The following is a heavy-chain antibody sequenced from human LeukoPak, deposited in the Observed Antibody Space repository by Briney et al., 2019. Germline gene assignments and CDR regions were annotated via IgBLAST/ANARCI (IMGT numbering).Heavy chain of an antibody. CDR3: ARVQRELMWYYFDY. D-gene: IGHD1-1*01. CDR1: GFTFSTYW. V-gene: IGHV3-7*01. J-gene: IGHJ4*02. Sequence: GGPLRLSCAASGFTFSTYWMSGVRQAPGKGLEWVANIKRDGDEKYYVASVRGRFTISRDNARTVLYLQMTSLRAEGTAVYYCARVQRELMWYYFDYWGQGTLVTVSS. CDR2: IKRDGDEK.